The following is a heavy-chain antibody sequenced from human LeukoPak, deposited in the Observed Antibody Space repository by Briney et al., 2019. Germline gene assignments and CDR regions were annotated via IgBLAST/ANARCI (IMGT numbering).Heavy chain of an antibody. J-gene: IGHJ4*02. V-gene: IGHV1-46*01. Sequence: GASVKVSCKASGYTFTSYGISWVRQAPGQGLEWMGIINPSDASTTYAQKFQGRVTMTRDTSTNTVYMELSSLRSEDTAVYYCARGYPLDWNYFDYWGQGTLVTVSS. CDR3: ARGYPLDWNYFDY. D-gene: IGHD3/OR15-3a*01. CDR2: INPSDAST. CDR1: GYTFTSYG.